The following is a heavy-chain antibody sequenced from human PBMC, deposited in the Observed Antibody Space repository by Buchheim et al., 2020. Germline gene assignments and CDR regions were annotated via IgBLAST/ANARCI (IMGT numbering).Heavy chain of an antibody. CDR3: ASPFTSSYDFDY. D-gene: IGHD3-16*01. V-gene: IGHV4-39*01. J-gene: IGHJ4*02. Sequence: QLQLQESGPGLVKPSETLSLTCSVSGGSISRTIYYWGWIRQPPGKGLEWIGSIYHDGSSYYNPSLKSRVTLSAATSKHQFSLKLSSVTAADTAVYYCASPFTSSYDFDYWGQGTL. CDR2: IYHDGSS. CDR1: GGSISRTIYY.